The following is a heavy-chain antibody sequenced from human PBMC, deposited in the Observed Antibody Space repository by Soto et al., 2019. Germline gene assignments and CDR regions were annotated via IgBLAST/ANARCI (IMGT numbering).Heavy chain of an antibody. CDR1: GGSMSEYF. V-gene: IGHV4-59*01. CDR2: VYYLGST. D-gene: IGHD3-10*01. J-gene: IGHJ4*02. CDR3: ARDGYDGSGSPYPAY. Sequence: NPSETLSLTCSVSGGSMSEYFWRWIRQSPERGLEWIGYVYYLGSTDYNPSLKSRVTISVDTSKRQFSLRLSSVTAADAAIYYCARDGYDGSGSPYPAYWGPGTQVTVSS.